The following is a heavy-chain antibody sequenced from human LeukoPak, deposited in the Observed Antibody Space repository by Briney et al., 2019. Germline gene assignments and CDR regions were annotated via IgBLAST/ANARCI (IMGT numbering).Heavy chain of an antibody. CDR3: ARDGPPTYYDFWSGSTTPYYYMDV. CDR1: GGSFSGYY. D-gene: IGHD3-3*01. J-gene: IGHJ6*03. Sequence: SETLSLTFAVYGGSFSGYYWSWIRQPPGKGLEWIGEINHSGSTNYNPSLKSRVTISVDTSKNQFSLKLSSVTAADTAVYYCARDGPPTYYDFWSGSTTPYYYMDVWGKGTTVTVSS. CDR2: INHSGST. V-gene: IGHV4-34*01.